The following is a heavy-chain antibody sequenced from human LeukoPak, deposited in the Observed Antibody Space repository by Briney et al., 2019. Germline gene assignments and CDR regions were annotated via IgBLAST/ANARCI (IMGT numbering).Heavy chain of an antibody. Sequence: SETLSLTCTVSGGSFTSSNYYWGWIRQPPGKGLEWIGSISYSGSTHYNPSLKSRVTISVDTSKNQFSLKLSSVTAADTAVYYCARQRWLQFRFYDYWGQGTLVTVSS. CDR3: ARQRWLQFRFYDY. CDR2: ISYSGST. J-gene: IGHJ4*02. V-gene: IGHV4-39*01. CDR1: GGSFTSSNYY. D-gene: IGHD5-24*01.